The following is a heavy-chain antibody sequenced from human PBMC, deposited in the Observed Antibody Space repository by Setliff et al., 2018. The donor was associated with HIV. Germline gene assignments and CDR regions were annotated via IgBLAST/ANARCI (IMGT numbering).Heavy chain of an antibody. CDR1: GGTFSTHS. J-gene: IGHJ3*02. D-gene: IGHD2-21*02. V-gene: IGHV1-69*13. Sequence: SVMVSCKASGGTFSTHSISWVRQAPGQGLEWMGGIIPIFGTTNYARKFQGRVTISADDSTSTAYMDLNDLRSEDTAVYYCARESGICGGDCHYAFDMWGHGTRVTVSS. CDR2: IIPIFGTT. CDR3: ARESGICGGDCHYAFDM.